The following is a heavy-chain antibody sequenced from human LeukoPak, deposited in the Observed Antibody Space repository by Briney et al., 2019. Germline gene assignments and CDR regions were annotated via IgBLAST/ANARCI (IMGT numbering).Heavy chain of an antibody. CDR1: GFTVSSNS. D-gene: IGHD3-9*01. Sequence: GGSLRLSCAASGFTVSSNSMTWVRQAPGKGLEWVSSISSSSSYLYYADSVKGRFTISRANAKNSLYLEMNSLRAEDTAVYYCARGADYDILTGYMDVWGKGTTVTVSS. CDR3: ARGADYDILTGYMDV. V-gene: IGHV3-21*01. CDR2: ISSSSSYL. J-gene: IGHJ6*03.